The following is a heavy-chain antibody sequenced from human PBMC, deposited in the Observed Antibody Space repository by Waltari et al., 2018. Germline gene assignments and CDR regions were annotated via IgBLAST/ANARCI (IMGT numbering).Heavy chain of an antibody. D-gene: IGHD3-3*02. CDR2: INPCDGGT. V-gene: IGHV1-46*03. CDR3: TRDKLDYYNGMDV. J-gene: IGHJ6*02. Sequence: QVQLVQSGAEVKKPGASVKVSCRTSGDTFSSYFIFWVRQAPGQGLEWMGIINPCDGGTNYPQKFQDRVTMTRETSTSTVYMELRSLRSEDTAVYYCTRDKLDYYNGMDVWGQGTTVTVSS. CDR1: GDTFSSYF.